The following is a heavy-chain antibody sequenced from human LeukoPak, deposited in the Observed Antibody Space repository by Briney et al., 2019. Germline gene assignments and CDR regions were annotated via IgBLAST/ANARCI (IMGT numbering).Heavy chain of an antibody. J-gene: IGHJ4*02. V-gene: IGHV1-69*13. CDR1: GGTFSSYA. CDR2: IIPIFGTA. CDR3: ARLTCSSTSCYG. D-gene: IGHD2-2*01. Sequence: SVKVSCKASGGTFSSYAISWVRQAPGQGLEWMGGIIPIFGTANYAQKFQGRVTITADESTSTAYMELSSLRSEDTAVYYCARLTCSSTSCYGWGQGTLVTVSS.